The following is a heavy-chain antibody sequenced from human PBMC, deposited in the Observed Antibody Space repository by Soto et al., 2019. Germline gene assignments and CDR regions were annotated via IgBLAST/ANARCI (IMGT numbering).Heavy chain of an antibody. D-gene: IGHD1-26*01. CDR1: GGTFSSYS. Sequence: QVQLVQSGAEVKKPGSSVKVSCKASGGTFSSYSINWVRQAPGQGLEWMGEIIPIFGTANYAQKFQGRVTITADESTSTAYMDLSSLRSDDTAVYYCARDGGRHSGGIDYWGHGTLVTVSS. CDR3: ARDGGRHSGGIDY. CDR2: IIPIFGTA. V-gene: IGHV1-69*01. J-gene: IGHJ4*01.